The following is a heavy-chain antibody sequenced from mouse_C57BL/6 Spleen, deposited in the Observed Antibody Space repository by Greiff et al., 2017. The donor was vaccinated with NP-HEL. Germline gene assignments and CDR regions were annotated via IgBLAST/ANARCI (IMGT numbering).Heavy chain of an antibody. CDR1: GYTFTDYY. J-gene: IGHJ2*01. V-gene: IGHV1-26*01. Sequence: EVQLQQSGPELVKPGASVKISCKASGYTFTDYYMNWVKQSHGKSLEWIGDINPNNGGTSYNQKFKGKATLTVDKSSSTAYMELRSLTSEDSAVYYCARKKGTTVVTLDYWGQGTTLTVSS. D-gene: IGHD1-1*01. CDR2: INPNNGGT. CDR3: ARKKGTTVVTLDY.